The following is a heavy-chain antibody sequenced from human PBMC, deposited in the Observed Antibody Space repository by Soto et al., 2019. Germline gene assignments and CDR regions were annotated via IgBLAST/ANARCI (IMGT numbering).Heavy chain of an antibody. D-gene: IGHD3-3*01. CDR1: GFTFTSSA. Sequence: SVKVSCKASGFTFTSSAVQWVRQARGQRLEWIGWIVVGSGNTNYAQKFQERVTITRDMSTSTAYMELSSLRSEDTAVYYCARAFPFWSGSPAHGMDVWGQGTTVTVSS. V-gene: IGHV1-58*01. J-gene: IGHJ6*02. CDR2: IVVGSGNT. CDR3: ARAFPFWSGSPAHGMDV.